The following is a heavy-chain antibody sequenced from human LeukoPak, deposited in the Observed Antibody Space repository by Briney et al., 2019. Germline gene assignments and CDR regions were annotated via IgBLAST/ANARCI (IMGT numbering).Heavy chain of an antibody. D-gene: IGHD7-27*01. CDR3: ASTSGDLFNWLDP. CDR2: INHSGST. CDR1: GGSFSGYY. V-gene: IGHV4-34*01. Sequence: SETLSLTCAVYGGSFSGYYWSWIRQPPGKGLEWIGEINHSGSTNYNPSLKSRVTISVDTSKNQFSLKLSSVTAADTAVYYCASTSGDLFNWLDPWGRGTLVTVSS. J-gene: IGHJ5*02.